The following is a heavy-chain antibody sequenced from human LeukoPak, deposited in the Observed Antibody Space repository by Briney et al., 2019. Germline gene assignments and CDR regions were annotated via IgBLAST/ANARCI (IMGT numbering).Heavy chain of an antibody. Sequence: ASVKVSCKASGYTFTGYYMHWVRQAPGQGLEWMGRINPNSGGTNYAQKFQGRVTMTRDTSISTAYMELSRLRSDDTAVYYCARAKRDYDSSGYYQSAFDIWGQGTIVTVSS. CDR2: INPNSGGT. CDR1: GYTFTGYY. CDR3: ARAKRDYDSSGYYQSAFDI. D-gene: IGHD3-22*01. V-gene: IGHV1-2*06. J-gene: IGHJ3*02.